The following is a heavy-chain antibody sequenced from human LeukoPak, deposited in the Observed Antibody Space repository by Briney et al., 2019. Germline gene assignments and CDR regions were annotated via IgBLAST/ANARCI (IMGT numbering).Heavy chain of an antibody. CDR3: ARDPSTADSSYNDY. J-gene: IGHJ4*02. Sequence: ASVKVSCKASGYTFTGYYMHWVRQAPGQGLEWMGRINPNSGGTNYAQKFQGRVTMTRDTSISTAYMELSRLRSDDTAVYYCARDPSTADSSYNDYWGQGTLVTVSS. V-gene: IGHV1-2*06. D-gene: IGHD3-22*01. CDR2: INPNSGGT. CDR1: GYTFTGYY.